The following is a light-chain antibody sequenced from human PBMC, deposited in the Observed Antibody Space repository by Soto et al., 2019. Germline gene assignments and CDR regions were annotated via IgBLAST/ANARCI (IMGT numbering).Light chain of an antibody. CDR1: QGITND. J-gene: IGKJ1*01. V-gene: IGKV1-6*01. CDR3: LQEYNYPRT. CDR2: AAS. Sequence: AIQMTQSPSSLSASVGDRVTITCRASQGITNDLTWYQQKPGKPPKLLIYAASNLQSGVPSRFSGSGSGTDFTLTIISLQPEDFATYYCLQEYNYPRTFGQGTKVEIK.